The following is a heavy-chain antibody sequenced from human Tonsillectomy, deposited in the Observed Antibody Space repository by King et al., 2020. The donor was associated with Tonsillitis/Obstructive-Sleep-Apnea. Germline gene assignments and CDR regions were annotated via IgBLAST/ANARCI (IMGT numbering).Heavy chain of an antibody. D-gene: IGHD1-26*01. V-gene: IGHV3-23*03. J-gene: IGHJ6*02. CDR3: ARGVVGSAYYYYFGMDV. Sequence: VQLVESGGGLIHPGGSLRLSCAASGFNVTSNFMNWVRQAPGKGLEWVSVIYRDGKTYRDGNTFYADSVRGRFTVSRDNSKNTLFLQMNSLRAEDTAIYYCARGVVGSAYYYYFGMDVWGQGTTVTVSS. CDR2: IYRDGKTYRDGNT. CDR1: GFNVTSNF.